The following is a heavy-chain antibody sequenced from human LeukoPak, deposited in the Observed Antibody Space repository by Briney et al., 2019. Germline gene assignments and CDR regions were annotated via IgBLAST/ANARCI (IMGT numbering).Heavy chain of an antibody. V-gene: IGHV3-23*01. CDR2: ISGSGGST. CDR1: GFTFRSYA. Sequence: GGSLRLSCAASGFTFRSYAMSWVRQAPGKGLEWVSGISGSGGSTFYTESVKGRFTISRDNSKNTLYLQMNSLSAEDTAVYYCARGRNEAAGTGNWFDPWGQGTLVTVSS. J-gene: IGHJ5*02. CDR3: ARGRNEAAGTGNWFDP. D-gene: IGHD6-13*01.